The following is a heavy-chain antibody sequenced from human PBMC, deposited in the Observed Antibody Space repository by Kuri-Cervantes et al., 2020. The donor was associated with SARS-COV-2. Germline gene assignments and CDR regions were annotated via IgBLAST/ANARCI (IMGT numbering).Heavy chain of an antibody. D-gene: IGHD3-22*01. CDR2: INHSGNT. CDR1: GGSFSGYY. Sequence: SETLSLTCAVYGGSFSGYYWSWIRQPPGKGLEWIGEINHSGNTNYNPSLKSRVTISVDTSKNQFFLKLTSVTAADTAVYFCATNYYDSSGYYYYYGMDVWGQGTTVTVSS. CDR3: ATNYYDSSGYYYYYGMDV. V-gene: IGHV4-34*01. J-gene: IGHJ6*02.